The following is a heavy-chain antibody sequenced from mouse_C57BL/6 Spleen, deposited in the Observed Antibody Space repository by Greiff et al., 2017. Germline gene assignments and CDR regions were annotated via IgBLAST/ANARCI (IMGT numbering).Heavy chain of an antibody. D-gene: IGHD1-1*01. V-gene: IGHV2-6*03. CDR2: IWSDGST. Sequence: VHLVESGPGLVAPSQSLSITCTVSGFSLTSYGVHWVRQPPGKGLEWLVVIWSDGSTTYNSALKSRLSISKDNSKSQVFLKMNSLQTDDTAMYFCATYGSSYGGFAYWGQGTLVTVSA. CDR3: ATYGSSYGGFAY. CDR1: GFSLTSYG. J-gene: IGHJ3*01.